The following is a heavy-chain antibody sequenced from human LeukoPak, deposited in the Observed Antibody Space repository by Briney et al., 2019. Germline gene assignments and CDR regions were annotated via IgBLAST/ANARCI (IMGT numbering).Heavy chain of an antibody. J-gene: IGHJ4*02. CDR3: AVFTMIRGVR. V-gene: IGHV4-38-2*02. CDR2: VYQSGSA. D-gene: IGHD3-10*01. Sequence: SETLSLTCTVSGYSISSGYYWGWIRQPPGKGLEWIGTVYQSGSANYNPSLKSRVIISVDTSKNQFSLKLSSVTAADTAVYYCAVFTMIRGVRWDQGTLVTVSS. CDR1: GYSISSGYY.